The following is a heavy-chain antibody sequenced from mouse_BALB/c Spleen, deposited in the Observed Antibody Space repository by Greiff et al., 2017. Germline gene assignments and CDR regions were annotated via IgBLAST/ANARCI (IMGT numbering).Heavy chain of an antibody. CDR3: ARDSSGYLYFDY. CDR2: ISSGGSYT. CDR1: GFTFSSYA. Sequence: EVQLVESGGGLVKPGGSLKLSCAASGFTFSSYAMSWVRQSPEKRLEWVAEISSGGSYTYYPDTVTGRFTISRDNAKNTLYLEMRSLRSEDTAMYYCARDSSGYLYFDYWGQGTTLTVSS. V-gene: IGHV5-9-4*01. J-gene: IGHJ2*01. D-gene: IGHD3-1*01.